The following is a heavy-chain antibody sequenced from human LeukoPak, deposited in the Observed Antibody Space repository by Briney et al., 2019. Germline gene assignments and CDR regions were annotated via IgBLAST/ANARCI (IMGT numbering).Heavy chain of an antibody. J-gene: IGHJ6*02. V-gene: IGHV4-59*08. CDR2: IYYSGST. CDR1: GGSISSYY. CDR3: ARHLGYDYAYGMDV. Sequence: SETLSLTCTVSGGSISSYYWSWIRQPPGKGLEWIGYIYYSGSTNYNPSLKSRVTISVDTSKNQSSLKLSSVTAADTAVYYCARHLGYDYAYGMDVWGQGTTVTVSS. D-gene: IGHD3-16*01.